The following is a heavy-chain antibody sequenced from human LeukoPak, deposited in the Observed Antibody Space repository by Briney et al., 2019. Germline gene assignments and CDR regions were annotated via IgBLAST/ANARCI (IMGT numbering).Heavy chain of an antibody. CDR3: VKRGRSDDYAYDY. CDR2: ITSSGGST. Sequence: HPGGSLRLSCSASGFTFSDYAMHWVRQAPGRGLQYVSAITSSGGSTYYADSVKGRFTISRDNSKNTLYLQMSSLRPEDTAVYFCVKRGRSDDYAYDYWGQGTLVTVSS. V-gene: IGHV3-64D*06. D-gene: IGHD4-17*01. CDR1: GFTFSDYA. J-gene: IGHJ4*02.